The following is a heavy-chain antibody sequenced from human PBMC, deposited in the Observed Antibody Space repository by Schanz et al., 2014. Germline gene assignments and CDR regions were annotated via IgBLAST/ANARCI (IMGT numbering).Heavy chain of an antibody. CDR2: ISSTSSYI. CDR3: AKAGSGWSTAGYYY. Sequence: EVQLVESGGGLAQPGGSLRLSCAASGFTFSNYAMSWVRQAPGKGLEWVSSISSTSSYIFYADSVKGRFTISRDNAKNSLYLQMNSLRAEDTAVYYCAKAGSGWSTAGYYYWGQGTLVAVSS. CDR1: GFTFSNYA. J-gene: IGHJ4*02. V-gene: IGHV3-21*01. D-gene: IGHD6-19*01.